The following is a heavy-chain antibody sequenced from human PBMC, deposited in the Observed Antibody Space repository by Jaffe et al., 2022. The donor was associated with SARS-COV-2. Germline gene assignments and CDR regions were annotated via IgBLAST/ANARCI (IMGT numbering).Heavy chain of an antibody. CDR1: GYTFSTSA. V-gene: IGHV1-3*04. J-gene: IGHJ4*02. Sequence: QVQLMQSGAEVKKPGASVKVSCEASGYTFSTSAMHWVRQAPGQRLEWMGWINTGNGNTKYLQKFQGRLTITRDTSASTVYMELSSLGSGDTAMYYCGRPAGWYGDDWYPYIDDWGQGTLVTVSS. CDR3: GRPAGWYGDDWYPYIDD. D-gene: IGHD6-19*01. CDR2: INTGNGNT.